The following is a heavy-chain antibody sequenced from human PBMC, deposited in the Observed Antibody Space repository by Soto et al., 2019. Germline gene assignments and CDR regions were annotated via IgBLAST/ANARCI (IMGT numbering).Heavy chain of an antibody. CDR3: ARDVAYYDSSGYFYYFDY. V-gene: IGHV1-18*01. D-gene: IGHD3-22*01. CDR2: ISAYNGNT. J-gene: IGHJ4*02. CDR1: GYTFTNYG. Sequence: QVQLVQSGAEVKKPGASVKVSCKASGYTFTNYGISWVRQAPGQGLEWMGWISAYNGNTNYAQKLQGRVTMTTDTSTSTAYMELRSLRSDDTAVYYCARDVAYYDSSGYFYYFDYWGQGTLVTVSS.